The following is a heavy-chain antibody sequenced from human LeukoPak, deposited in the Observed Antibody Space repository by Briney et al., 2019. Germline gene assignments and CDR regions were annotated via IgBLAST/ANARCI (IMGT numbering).Heavy chain of an antibody. J-gene: IGHJ1*01. V-gene: IGHV1-69*13. CDR2: IIPIFGTA. CDR3: ARGDTAMATEEYFQH. CDR1: GGTFGSYA. D-gene: IGHD5-18*01. Sequence: ASVKVSCKASGGTFGSYAISWVRQAPGQGLEWMGGIIPIFGTANYAQKFQGRVTITADESTSTAYMELSSLRSEDTAVYYCARGDTAMATEEYFQHWGQGTLVTVSS.